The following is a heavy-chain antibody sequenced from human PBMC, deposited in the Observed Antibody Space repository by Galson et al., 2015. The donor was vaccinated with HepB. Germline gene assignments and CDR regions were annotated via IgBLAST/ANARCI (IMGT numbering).Heavy chain of an antibody. Sequence: SLRLSCAASGFTFSSHAMHWVRQAPGKGLEWVTVISYDGSNKYYADSVKGRFTISRDNSKNMLYLQMNSLRAEDTAVYYCARGGLKRIDPWGQGTLVTVSS. V-gene: IGHV3-30-3*01. J-gene: IGHJ5*02. CDR3: ARGGLKRIDP. CDR1: GFTFSSHA. CDR2: ISYDGSNK. D-gene: IGHD3-16*01.